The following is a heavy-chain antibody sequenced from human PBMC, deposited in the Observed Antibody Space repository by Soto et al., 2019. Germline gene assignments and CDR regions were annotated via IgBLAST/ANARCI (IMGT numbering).Heavy chain of an antibody. J-gene: IGHJ6*02. CDR1: GCTFSSYS. D-gene: IGHD3-10*01. V-gene: IGHV1-69*13. CDR3: AYYGSGNYYNVGGYYYFYGMDV. Sequence: GASVKVSCKASGCTFSSYSISCVRQAPGQVLEWMGGIIPIFGTASYAQKFQGRVTITADESTSTAYMELSSLRSEDTAVYYCAYYGSGNYYNVGGYYYFYGMDVWGQGTTVTVSS. CDR2: IIPIFGTA.